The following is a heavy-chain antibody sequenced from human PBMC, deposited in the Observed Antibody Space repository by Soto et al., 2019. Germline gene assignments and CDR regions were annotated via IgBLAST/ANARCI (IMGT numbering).Heavy chain of an antibody. J-gene: IGHJ4*02. CDR2: IYWNDDK. V-gene: IGHV2-5*01. CDR1: GFSLSTTGEG. Sequence: QITLKESGPTLEKPTQTLTLTCTFSGFSLSTTGEGVGWIRQPPGKALEWLAVIYWNDDKSYSPSLKSRLTISKDTSKKQVVLTMMNMSPVDTGTYYCAKVYDVAALFAYLGQGTLVTVSS. D-gene: IGHD6-6*01. CDR3: AKVYDVAALFAY.